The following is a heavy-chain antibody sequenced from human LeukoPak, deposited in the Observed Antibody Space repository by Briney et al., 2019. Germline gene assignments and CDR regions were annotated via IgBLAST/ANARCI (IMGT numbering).Heavy chain of an antibody. Sequence: GESLRITCKGSGYSFIGYWISWVRQMPGKGLEWMGRIDPSDSYTTYSPSFQGHVTISTDKSISTAYLQWHSLKASDTAVYFCARHRAEYYFDYWGQGTLVTVPS. CDR1: GYSFIGYW. CDR3: ARHRAEYYFDY. V-gene: IGHV5-10-1*01. CDR2: IDPSDSYT. J-gene: IGHJ4*02. D-gene: IGHD2/OR15-2a*01.